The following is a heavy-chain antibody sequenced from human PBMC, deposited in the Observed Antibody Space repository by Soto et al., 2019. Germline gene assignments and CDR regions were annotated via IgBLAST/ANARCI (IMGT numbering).Heavy chain of an antibody. V-gene: IGHV3-21*01. CDR1: GFTFSSYS. CDR2: ISSSSSYI. D-gene: IGHD2-2*01. J-gene: IGHJ6*03. Sequence: EVQLVESGGGLVKPGGSLRLSCAASGFTFSSYSMNWVRQAPGKGLEWVSSISSSSSYIYYADSVKGRFTISRDNAKKSLYLQMNSLRAEDTAVYYCARDQGYCSSTSCYNYYYYYMDVWGKGTTVTVSS. CDR3: ARDQGYCSSTSCYNYYYYYMDV.